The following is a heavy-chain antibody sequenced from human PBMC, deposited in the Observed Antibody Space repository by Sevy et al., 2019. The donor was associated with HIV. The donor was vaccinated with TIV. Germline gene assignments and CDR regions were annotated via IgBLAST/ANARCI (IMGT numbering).Heavy chain of an antibody. Sequence: ASVKVSCKTSGYMFTDYYIHWVRQAPGQGFEWMGWINPNSGATAYAQIFQDRVTVTRDTSITTSYMELTRLRSDDTAVYYCATRGEADYGSLLDYWGQGTLVTVSS. CDR3: ATRGEADYGSLLDY. CDR1: GYMFTDYY. V-gene: IGHV1-2*02. D-gene: IGHD4-17*01. CDR2: INPNSGAT. J-gene: IGHJ4*02.